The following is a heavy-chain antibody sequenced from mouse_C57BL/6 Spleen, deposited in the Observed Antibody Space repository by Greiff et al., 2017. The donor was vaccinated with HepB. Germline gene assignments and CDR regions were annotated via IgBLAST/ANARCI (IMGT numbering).Heavy chain of an antibody. CDR3: ARGPKGYGSSFDY. J-gene: IGHJ2*01. Sequence: EVQLVESGPELVKPGASVKISCKASGYSFTGYYMNWVKQSPEKSLEWIGEINPSTGGTTYNQKFKAKATLTVDKSSSTAYMQLKSLTSEDSAVYYCARGPKGYGSSFDYWGQGTTLTVSS. V-gene: IGHV1-42*01. CDR2: INPSTGGT. D-gene: IGHD1-1*01. CDR1: GYSFTGYY.